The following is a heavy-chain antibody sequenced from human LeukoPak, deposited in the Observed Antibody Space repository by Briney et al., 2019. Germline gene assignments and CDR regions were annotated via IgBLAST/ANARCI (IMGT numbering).Heavy chain of an antibody. CDR1: GYTFAGYY. CDR3: ARDRSLNWFDP. CDR2: INPNSGGT. J-gene: IGHJ5*02. V-gene: IGHV1-2*02. D-gene: IGHD1-26*01. Sequence: ASVKVSCKSSGYTFAGYYMHWVRQAPGQGLEWMGWINPNSGGTSYARKFQGRVTMTRDTSISTAYMELNRLRSDDTAIYYCARDRSLNWFDPWGQGTLVTVSS.